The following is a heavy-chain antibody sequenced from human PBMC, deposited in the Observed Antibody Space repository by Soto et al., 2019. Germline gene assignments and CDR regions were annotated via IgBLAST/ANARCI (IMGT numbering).Heavy chain of an antibody. CDR1: GYTLTELS. CDR3: ATRWSSVAGPIYYFDY. V-gene: IGHV1-24*01. J-gene: IGHJ4*02. D-gene: IGHD6-19*01. Sequence: ASVKVSCKVSGYTLTELSMHWVRQAPGKGLEWMGGFDPEDGETIYAQKFQGRDTMTEDTSTDTAYMELSSLRSEDTAVYYCATRWSSVAGPIYYFDYWGQGTLVTVSS. CDR2: FDPEDGET.